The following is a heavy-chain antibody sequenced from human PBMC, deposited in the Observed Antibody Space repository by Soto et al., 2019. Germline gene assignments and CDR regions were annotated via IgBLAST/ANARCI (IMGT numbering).Heavy chain of an antibody. J-gene: IGHJ6*02. CDR1: GGSFSCYS. V-gene: IGHV4-34*01. CDR3: ERDRFDSWSNSYYGLDV. D-gene: IGHD3-3*01. CDR2: INNSGTT. Sequence: PSETLSLTCAVYGGSFSCYSWTCLRQPPGKGLEWIGEINNSGTTDYNPALKSRVTMSVDTSKNQFSLRVTSVTAADTAVYYCERDRFDSWSNSYYGLDVWAQGTTVKVS.